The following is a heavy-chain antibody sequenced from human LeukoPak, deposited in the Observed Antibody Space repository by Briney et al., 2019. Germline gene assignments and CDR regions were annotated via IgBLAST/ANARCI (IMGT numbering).Heavy chain of an antibody. D-gene: IGHD2-15*01. Sequence: GGSLRLSCAASGFTFSSYWMSWVRQAPGKGLEWVANIKQDGSEKYYVDSVKGRFTISRDNAKNLLYLQMNSLRAEDTAVYYCARVRVVASGGAFDIWGQGTMVTVSS. V-gene: IGHV3-7*01. CDR2: IKQDGSEK. CDR3: ARVRVVASGGAFDI. CDR1: GFTFSSYW. J-gene: IGHJ3*02.